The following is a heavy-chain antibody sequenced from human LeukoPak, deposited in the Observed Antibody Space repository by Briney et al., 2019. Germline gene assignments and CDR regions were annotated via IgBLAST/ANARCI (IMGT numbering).Heavy chain of an antibody. V-gene: IGHV4-59*08. D-gene: IGHD3-22*01. J-gene: IGHJ4*02. CDR1: GGSISSLY. CDR3: AVESYENSNYSPEVPGT. CDR2: IYYSGST. Sequence: PSETLSLTCTVSGGSISSLYYSWIRQPPGKGLEWIGYIYYSGSTNYNPSLKSRVTISVDTPKNQFSLKLSSVTAADTAVYYCAVESYENSNYSPEVPGTWGQGTLVTVSS.